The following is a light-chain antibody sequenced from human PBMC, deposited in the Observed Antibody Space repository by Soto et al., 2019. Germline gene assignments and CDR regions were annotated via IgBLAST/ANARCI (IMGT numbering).Light chain of an antibody. CDR3: ISYTSSDTYV. CDR1: SSDVGAYKY. CDR2: DVS. J-gene: IGLJ1*01. Sequence: QSALTQPASVSGSPGQPITISCTGTSSDVGAYKYVSWYQQHPGKAPKLMIYDVSSRPSGVSNRFSGSKSGNTASLIISGLQAEDEADYYCISYTSSDTYVFGTGTKVTVL. V-gene: IGLV2-14*01.